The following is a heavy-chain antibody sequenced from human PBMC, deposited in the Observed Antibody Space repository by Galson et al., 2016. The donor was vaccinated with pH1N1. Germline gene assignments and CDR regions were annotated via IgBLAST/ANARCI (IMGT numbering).Heavy chain of an antibody. CDR1: GVSISRHY. Sequence: ETLSLTCSVSGVSISRHYWSWIRQPAGKGLEWIGEINHHGRTDSNPSLRSRVTISLDTSKNQFSLKLNSATAADTAVYYCATGTVGYSWPLWGQGTLVTVSS. D-gene: IGHD5-18*01. CDR3: ATGTVGYSWPL. J-gene: IGHJ4*02. CDR2: INHHGRT. V-gene: IGHV4-34*01.